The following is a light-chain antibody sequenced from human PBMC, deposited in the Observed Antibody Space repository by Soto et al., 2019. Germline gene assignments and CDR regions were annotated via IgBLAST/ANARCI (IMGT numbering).Light chain of an antibody. J-gene: IGKJ1*01. CDR1: QSITNR. CDR2: DAL. Sequence: DIHMTQSPSTLSASVVDIVAITFRASQSITNRLAWYHLKPGKAPKVLIYDALNLESGVPSRFSGSGYGTEFTLTIRSLQTDDFATYCCQHYGGMWTFGQGTKVDIK. CDR3: QHYGGMWT. V-gene: IGKV1-5*01.